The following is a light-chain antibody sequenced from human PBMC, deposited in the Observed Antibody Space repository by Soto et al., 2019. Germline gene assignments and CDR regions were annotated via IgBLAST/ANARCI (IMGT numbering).Light chain of an antibody. Sequence: QAVVTQEPSLTVSPGGTVTLTCGSRTGAVTSGHYPYWFQQKPGQAPRTLIYDTTNKHSWTPARFSGSLLGGKAALTLSGAQPEDEADYSCMLSYTGAVLFGGGTKLTVL. V-gene: IGLV7-46*01. J-gene: IGLJ2*01. CDR2: DTT. CDR1: TGAVTSGHY. CDR3: MLSYTGAVL.